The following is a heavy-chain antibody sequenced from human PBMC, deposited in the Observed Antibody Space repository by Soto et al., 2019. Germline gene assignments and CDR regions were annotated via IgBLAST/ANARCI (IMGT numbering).Heavy chain of an antibody. D-gene: IGHD3-22*01. Sequence: EDSVQVSCKASGYTFTGYYMHWVRQAPGQGLEWMGWINPNSGGTNYAQKFQGRVTMTRDTSISTAYMELSRLRSDDTAVYYCANARTPWGHYYDSSAIAGWGKGTMVTVYS. J-gene: IGHJ6*04. CDR1: GYTFTGYY. CDR3: ANARTPWGHYYDSSAIAG. V-gene: IGHV1-2*02. CDR2: INPNSGGT.